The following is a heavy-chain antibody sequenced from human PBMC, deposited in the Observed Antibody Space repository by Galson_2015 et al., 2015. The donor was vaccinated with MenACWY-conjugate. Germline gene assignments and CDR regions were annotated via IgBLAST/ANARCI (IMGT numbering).Heavy chain of an antibody. Sequence: SLRLSCAASGFTFSSYWMDWVRQAPGKGLEWVANIKRDGSEKSYVASVKDRFTISRDNAENSLYLEMSSLRGEDTAVFYCARVSRASHYYSYILDVWGQAARSPTPQ. J-gene: IGHJ6*01. V-gene: IGHV3-7*01. CDR2: IKRDGSEK. CDR3: ARVSRASHYYSYILDV. CDR1: GFTFSSYW. D-gene: IGHD1-26*01.